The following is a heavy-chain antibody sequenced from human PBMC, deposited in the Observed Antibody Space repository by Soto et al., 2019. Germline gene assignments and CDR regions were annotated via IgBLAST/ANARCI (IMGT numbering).Heavy chain of an antibody. CDR1: GFTFSDHY. V-gene: IGHV3-72*01. D-gene: IGHD2-2*01. Sequence: GGSLRLSCAASGFTFSDHYMDWVRQAPGKGLEWVGRTRNKANSYTTEYAASVKGRFTISRDDSKNSLYLQMNSLKTEDTAVYYCAKGPGQKYQLPPPVWGQGTTVTVSS. CDR2: TRNKANSYTT. J-gene: IGHJ6*02. CDR3: AKGPGQKYQLPPPV.